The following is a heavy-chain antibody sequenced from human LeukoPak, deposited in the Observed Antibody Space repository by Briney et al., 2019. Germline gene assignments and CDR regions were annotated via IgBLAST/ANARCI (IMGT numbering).Heavy chain of an antibody. V-gene: IGHV1-2*02. Sequence: ASVKVSCKASGYTFTSYGISWVRQTPGQGLEWMGWINPNSGGTNYAQKFQGRVTMTRDTSISTAYMELSRLRSDDTAVYYCAREYCGGDCCQIDYWGQGTLVTVPS. D-gene: IGHD2-21*02. J-gene: IGHJ4*02. CDR2: INPNSGGT. CDR1: GYTFTSYG. CDR3: AREYCGGDCCQIDY.